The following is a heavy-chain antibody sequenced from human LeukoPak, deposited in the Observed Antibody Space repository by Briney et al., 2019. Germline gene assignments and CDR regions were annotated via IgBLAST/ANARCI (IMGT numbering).Heavy chain of an antibody. D-gene: IGHD1-14*01. CDR2: IYPYDSDT. CDR3: ARGPDGAYYFDS. CDR1: RDSFTNYW. J-gene: IGHJ4*02. Sequence: GESLKISCKGSRDSFTNYWIGWVRQVPGKGLEWMGLIYPYDSDTRYSPSFQGQVTISVDKSISTAYLQWTSLKALDTALYFCARGPDGAYYFDSWGQGTLVSGSS. V-gene: IGHV5-51*01.